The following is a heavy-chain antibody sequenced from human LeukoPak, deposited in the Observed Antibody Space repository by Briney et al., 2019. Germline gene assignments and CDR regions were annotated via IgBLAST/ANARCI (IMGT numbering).Heavy chain of an antibody. J-gene: IGHJ5*02. CDR1: GYTFTSYG. Sequence: PGASVTVSCTASGYTFTSYGISWVRQAPGQGLEWMGWISAYNGNTNYAQKLQGRVTMTTDTSTSTAYMELRSLRSDDTAVYYCARDFGPVPAATFDPWGQGTLVTVSS. D-gene: IGHD2-2*01. CDR3: ARDFGPVPAATFDP. V-gene: IGHV1-18*01. CDR2: ISAYNGNT.